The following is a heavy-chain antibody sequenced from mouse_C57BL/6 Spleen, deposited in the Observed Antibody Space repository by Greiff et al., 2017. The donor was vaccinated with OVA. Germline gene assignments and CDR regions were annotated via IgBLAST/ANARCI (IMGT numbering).Heavy chain of an antibody. D-gene: IGHD2-2*01. CDR2: INPNNGGT. CDR1: GYTFTDYY. V-gene: IGHV1-26*01. Sequence: EVQLQQSGPELVKPGASVKISCKASGYTFTDYYMNWVKQSHGKSLEWIGDINPNNGGTSYNQKFKGKATLTVDKSSSTAYMELRSLTSEDSAVYYCARPLHLVWFEYWGQGTLVTVSA. CDR3: ARPLHLVWFEY. J-gene: IGHJ3*01.